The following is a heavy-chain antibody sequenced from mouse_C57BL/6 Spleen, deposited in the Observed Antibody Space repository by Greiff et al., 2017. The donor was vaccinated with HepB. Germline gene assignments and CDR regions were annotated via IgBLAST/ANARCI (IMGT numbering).Heavy chain of an antibody. CDR3: GGRSGGRGGAIHC. Sequence: VQRVESGAELMKPGASVKLSCKATGYTFTGYWIEWVKQRPGHGLEWIGEILPGSGSTNYNEKFKGKATFTADTSSNTAYMQLSSLTTEDSAIYCCGGRSGGRGGAIHCWGQGTSVTISS. CDR2: ILPGSGST. V-gene: IGHV1-9*01. J-gene: IGHJ4*01. D-gene: IGHD1-3*01. CDR1: GYTFTGYW.